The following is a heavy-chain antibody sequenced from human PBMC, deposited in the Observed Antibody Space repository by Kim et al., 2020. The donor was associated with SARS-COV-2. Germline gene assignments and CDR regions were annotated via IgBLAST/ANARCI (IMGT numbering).Heavy chain of an antibody. CDR2: IYYSGST. J-gene: IGHJ6*02. D-gene: IGHD1-26*01. V-gene: IGHV4-31*03. CDR1: GGSISSGGYY. CDR3: ARERERGVRAWELLGRVDYYYYYGMDV. Sequence: SETLSLTCTVSGGSISSGGYYWSWIRQHPGKGLEWIGYIYYSGSTYYNPSLKSRVTISVDTSKNQFSLKLSSVTAADTAVYYCARERERGVRAWELLGRVDYYYYYGMDVWGQGTTVTVSS.